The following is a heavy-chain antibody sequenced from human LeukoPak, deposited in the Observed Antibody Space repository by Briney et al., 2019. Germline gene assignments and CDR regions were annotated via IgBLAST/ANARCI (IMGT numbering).Heavy chain of an antibody. D-gene: IGHD6-19*01. J-gene: IGHJ4*02. CDR1: GFTFSGSA. V-gene: IGHV3-73*01. Sequence: PGGSLRLSCAASGFTFSGSAMPWVRQASGKGLEWVGRIRSKANSYATAYAASVKGRFTISRDDSKNTLYLQMNSLRAEDTAVYYCAKAPYSSGWQLSLFFDYWGQGTLVTVSS. CDR3: AKAPYSSGWQLSLFFDY. CDR2: IRSKANSYAT.